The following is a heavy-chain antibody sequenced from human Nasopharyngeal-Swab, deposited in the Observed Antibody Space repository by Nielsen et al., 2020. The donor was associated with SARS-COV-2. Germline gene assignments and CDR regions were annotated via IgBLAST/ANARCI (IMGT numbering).Heavy chain of an antibody. CDR2: IRYDGSNK. V-gene: IGHV3-30*02. CDR3: AKDLFTHLDY. J-gene: IGHJ4*02. D-gene: IGHD2-21*01. Sequence: WIRQPPGKGLEWVAFIRYDGSNKYYADSVKGRFTISRDNSKNTLYLQMNSLRAEDTAVYYCAKDLFTHLDYWGQGTLVTVSS.